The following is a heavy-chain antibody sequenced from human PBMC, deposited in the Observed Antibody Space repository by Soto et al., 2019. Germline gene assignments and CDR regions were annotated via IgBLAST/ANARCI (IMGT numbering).Heavy chain of an antibody. CDR2: IYPGDSDT. V-gene: IGHV5-51*01. CDR1: GYSFTSYW. J-gene: IGHJ6*03. CDR3: ARCEFPSSSFSSYYYYMDV. Sequence: GESLKISCKGSGYSFTSYWIGWVRQMPGKGLEWMGIIYPGDSDTRYSPSFQGQVTISADKSISTAYLQWSSLKASDTAMYYCARCEFPSSSFSSYYYYMDVWGKGTTVTVSS. D-gene: IGHD6-6*01.